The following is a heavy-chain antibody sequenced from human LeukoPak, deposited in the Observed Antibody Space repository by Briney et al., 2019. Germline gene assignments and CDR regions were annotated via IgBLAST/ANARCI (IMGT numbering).Heavy chain of an antibody. CDR2: ISSGGST. J-gene: IGHJ4*02. Sequence: GGSLRLSCAASGFTVSSNYMTWVRQAPGKGLQWVSVISSGGSTYHADSVKGRFTISRDNSNTTLFLQMNSLRAEDTAVYYCARGVYSSGWYFDYWGQGTLVTVSS. D-gene: IGHD6-19*01. V-gene: IGHV3-66*01. CDR1: GFTVSSNY. CDR3: ARGVYSSGWYFDY.